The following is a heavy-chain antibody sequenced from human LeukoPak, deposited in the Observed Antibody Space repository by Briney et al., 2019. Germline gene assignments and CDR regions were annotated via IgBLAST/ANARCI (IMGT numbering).Heavy chain of an antibody. Sequence: ASVKVSCKASGGTFSSYAISWVRQAPGQGLEWVGGIIPIFGTANYAQKFQGRVTITADESTSTAYMELSSLRSEDTAVYYCARDGYYDILTGYSFFDWFDPWGQGTLVTVSS. CDR1: GGTFSSYA. V-gene: IGHV1-69*13. J-gene: IGHJ5*02. CDR2: IIPIFGTA. D-gene: IGHD3-9*01. CDR3: ARDGYYDILTGYSFFDWFDP.